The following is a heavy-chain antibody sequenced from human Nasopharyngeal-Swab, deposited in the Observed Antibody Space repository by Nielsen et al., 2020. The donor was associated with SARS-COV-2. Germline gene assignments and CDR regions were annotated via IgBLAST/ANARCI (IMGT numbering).Heavy chain of an antibody. Sequence: GESLKISCAASGFTFSSYGMHWVRQAPGKGLEWVAVIWYDGSNKYYADSVKGRFTISRDNSKNTLYLQMNSLRADDTAVYYCAKDWGLTMIVVAYDAFDIWGHGTLVTVSS. D-gene: IGHD3-22*01. CDR1: GFTFSSYG. CDR3: AKDWGLTMIVVAYDAFDI. J-gene: IGHJ3*02. V-gene: IGHV3-30*02. CDR2: IWYDGSNK.